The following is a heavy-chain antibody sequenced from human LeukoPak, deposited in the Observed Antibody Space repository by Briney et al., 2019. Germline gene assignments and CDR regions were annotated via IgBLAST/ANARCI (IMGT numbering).Heavy chain of an antibody. CDR1: PGITFSDYW. J-gene: IGHJ4*02. CDR3: VGGIGWQPDY. CDR2: IRQDGREK. Sequence: QAGGSLRLSCAASPGITFSDYWMTWVRQAPGKGLEWVAIIRQDGREKLYLDSVKGRFTISRDNAKSSAYLQINSLRAEDTAVYYCVGGIGWQPDYWGQGTLVTVSS. V-gene: IGHV3-7*03. D-gene: IGHD6-19*01.